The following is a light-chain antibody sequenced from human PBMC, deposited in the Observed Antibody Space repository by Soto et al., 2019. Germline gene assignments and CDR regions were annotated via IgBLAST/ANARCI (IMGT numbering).Light chain of an antibody. V-gene: IGKV3-11*01. Sequence: ENLLTQSPATPSLSPGERATLSRRASQSVSSYLAWYQQKPGQAPRLLIYDASNRATGIPARFSGSGSGTDFTLTISSLEPEDFAVYYCQQRSNWPLITFGQGTRLEI. CDR2: DAS. CDR3: QQRSNWPLIT. J-gene: IGKJ5*01. CDR1: QSVSSY.